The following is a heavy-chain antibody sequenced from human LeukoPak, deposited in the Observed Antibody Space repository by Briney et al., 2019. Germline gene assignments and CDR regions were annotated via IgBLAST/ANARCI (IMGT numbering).Heavy chain of an antibody. Sequence: QSGGSLRLSCAASGFTFSSYGMHWVRQAPGKGLEWVALISYDGSNKYYADSVKGRFTIPRDNSKKTLYLQMNSLRAEDTAIYYCAKEGDSGWYGDYWGQGTLVTVSS. CDR1: GFTFSSYG. J-gene: IGHJ4*02. CDR2: ISYDGSNK. CDR3: AKEGDSGWYGDY. D-gene: IGHD6-19*01. V-gene: IGHV3-30*18.